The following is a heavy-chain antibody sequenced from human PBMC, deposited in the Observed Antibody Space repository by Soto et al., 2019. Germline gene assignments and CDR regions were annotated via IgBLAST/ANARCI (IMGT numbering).Heavy chain of an antibody. CDR2: IVVGSGNT. CDR3: AASLVVPAAIKYYYYYYGMDV. CDR1: GFTFTSSA. Sequence: QMQLVQSGPEVKKPGTSVKVSCKASGFTFTSSAVQWVRQARGQRLEWIGWIVVGSGNTNYAQKFQERVTITRDMSTSTAYMELSSLRSEDTAVYYCAASLVVPAAIKYYYYYYGMDVWGQGTTVTVSS. V-gene: IGHV1-58*01. D-gene: IGHD2-2*01. J-gene: IGHJ6*02.